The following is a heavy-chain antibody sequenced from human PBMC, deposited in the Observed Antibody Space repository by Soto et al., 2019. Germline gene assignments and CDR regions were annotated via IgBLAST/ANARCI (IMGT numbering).Heavy chain of an antibody. V-gene: IGHV3-30-3*01. CDR3: ARGYCSGGSCYSERFDP. J-gene: IGHJ5*02. Sequence: QVQLVESGGGVVQPGRSLRLSCAASGFTFSSYAMHWVRQAPGKGLEWVAVISYDGSNKYYADSVKGRFTISRDNSKNTLDLQMNSLRAEDTAVYYCARGYCSGGSCYSERFDPWGQGTLVTVSS. CDR2: ISYDGSNK. CDR1: GFTFSSYA. D-gene: IGHD2-15*01.